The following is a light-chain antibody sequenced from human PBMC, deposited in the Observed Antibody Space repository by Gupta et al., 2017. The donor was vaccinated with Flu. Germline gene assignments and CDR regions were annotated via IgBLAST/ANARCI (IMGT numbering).Light chain of an antibody. CDR2: GKN. CDR1: SIRSYY. Sequence: QTVRITCQGDSIRSYYASGYQQKPGQAPVLVIYGKNNRHSGSPDRCSGSSSGTTASLTITGAQAEDEADYYCNSRDSSGNHLRVFGTGTKVTVL. V-gene: IGLV3-19*01. CDR3: NSRDSSGNHLRV. J-gene: IGLJ1*01.